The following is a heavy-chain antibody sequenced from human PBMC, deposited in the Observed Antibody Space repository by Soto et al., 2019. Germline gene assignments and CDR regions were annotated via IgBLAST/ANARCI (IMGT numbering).Heavy chain of an antibody. Sequence: QVQLVESGGGVVQPGRSLRLSCAASGFTFSSYGMHWVRQAPGKGLEWVAVISYDGSNKYYADSVKGRFTISRDNSKNTLYLQMNSLSAEDTAVYYCAKNGPPSYYFDYWGQGTLVTVSS. J-gene: IGHJ4*02. CDR1: GFTFSSYG. CDR3: AKNGPPSYYFDY. V-gene: IGHV3-30*18. CDR2: ISYDGSNK.